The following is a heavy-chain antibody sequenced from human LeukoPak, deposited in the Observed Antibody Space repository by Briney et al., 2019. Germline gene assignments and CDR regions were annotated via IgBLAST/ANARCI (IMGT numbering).Heavy chain of an antibody. D-gene: IGHD6-6*01. CDR1: GGSFSGYY. CDR2: INHSGST. Sequence: SETLSLTCAVYGGSFSGYYWSWIRQPPGEGLEWIGEINHSGSTNYNPSLKSRVTISVDTSKNQFSLKLSSVTAADTAVYYCARGGGAYSSSYADWFDPWGQGTLVTVSS. J-gene: IGHJ5*02. V-gene: IGHV4-34*01. CDR3: ARGGGAYSSSYADWFDP.